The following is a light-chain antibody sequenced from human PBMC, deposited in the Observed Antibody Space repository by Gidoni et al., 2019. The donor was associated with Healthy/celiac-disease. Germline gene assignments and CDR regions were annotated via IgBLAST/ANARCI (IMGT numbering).Light chain of an antibody. J-gene: IGKJ1*01. V-gene: IGKV1-5*03. CDR1: QSISSW. Sequence: IQMTQSPSTLSASVGDRVTITCRASQSISSWLAWYQQKPGKATKLLIYKASSVESGVPSRFSGSGSGTEFTLTISSLQPDDFATYYCQQSATFGQGTKVEIK. CDR3: QQSAT. CDR2: KAS.